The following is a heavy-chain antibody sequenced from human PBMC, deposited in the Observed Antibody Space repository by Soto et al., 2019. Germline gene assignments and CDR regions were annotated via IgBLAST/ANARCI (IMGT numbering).Heavy chain of an antibody. CDR1: GFSLTTSGVG. CDR3: ARYYGSGVFDY. Sequence: QITLKESGPTPVKPTQTLTVTCTFSGFSLTTSGVGVGWIRQPPGKALEWLALIYWDDDKRDNSSLKTRLTITKDTPKNQVVLRMTNMGPVDTATYYCARYYGSGVFDYWGQGTLVTVSS. D-gene: IGHD3-10*01. J-gene: IGHJ4*02. CDR2: IYWDDDK. V-gene: IGHV2-5*02.